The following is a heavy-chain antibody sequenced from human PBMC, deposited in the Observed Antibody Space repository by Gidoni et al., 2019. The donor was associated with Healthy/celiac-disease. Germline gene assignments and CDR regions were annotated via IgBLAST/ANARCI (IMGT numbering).Heavy chain of an antibody. CDR1: GFPFSSYG. Sequence: QVQLVESGGGVVQPGRSLRLSCAASGFPFSSYGRHWVRQAPGKGLEWVAVIWYDGSNKYYADSVKGRFTISRDNSKNTLYLQMNSLRAEDTAVYYCARGGYSYGYEDAFDIWGQGTMVTVSS. J-gene: IGHJ3*02. D-gene: IGHD5-18*01. CDR2: IWYDGSNK. CDR3: ARGGYSYGYEDAFDI. V-gene: IGHV3-33*01.